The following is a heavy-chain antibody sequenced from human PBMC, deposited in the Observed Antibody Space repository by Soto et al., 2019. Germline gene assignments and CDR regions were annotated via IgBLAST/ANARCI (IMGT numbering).Heavy chain of an antibody. CDR3: AGGTWSGGVWRTDY. Sequence: EVQLVESGGDLVQPGGSLRLSCAASGFTFNTYNMNWVRQAPGKGLEWVSYISSGSGTIYYADSVKGRFTISRDNAKNSLYRQMDSLRAEDTAVYYCAGGTWSGGVWRTDYWGQGTLVTVSS. V-gene: IGHV3-48*01. CDR1: GFTFNTYN. J-gene: IGHJ4*02. D-gene: IGHD3-3*01. CDR2: ISSGSGTI.